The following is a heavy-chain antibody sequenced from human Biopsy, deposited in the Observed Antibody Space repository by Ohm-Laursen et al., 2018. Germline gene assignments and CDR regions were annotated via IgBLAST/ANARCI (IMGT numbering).Heavy chain of an antibody. CDR1: EGTFSNYG. Sequence: SSVKVSCKSPEGTFSNYGAIWVRQAPGQGLEWLGGNIPILGTGNYAQKFQDRVTVAADTSTSTATMELRSLRSDDTAVYYCATKLTGYFHHWGQGTLVIVSS. D-gene: IGHD3-9*01. CDR3: ATKLTGYFHH. V-gene: IGHV1-69*06. J-gene: IGHJ1*01. CDR2: NIPILGTG.